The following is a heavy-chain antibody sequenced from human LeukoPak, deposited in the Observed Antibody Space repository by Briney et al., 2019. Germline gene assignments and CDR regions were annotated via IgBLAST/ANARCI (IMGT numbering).Heavy chain of an antibody. CDR2: IYTSGSP. V-gene: IGHV4-4*07. Sequence: PETLSLTCTVSGGSISSYYWSWIGQPAGKGGEGSGRIYTSGSPNYHPSLKSRVPISADPSKNQFSLQLSSLPAADTAVYYCARHGPAAPVDYFYYYMHVWGKGPTVTVSS. J-gene: IGHJ6*03. CDR1: GGSISSYY. CDR3: ARHGPAAPVDYFYYYMHV. D-gene: IGHD6-13*01.